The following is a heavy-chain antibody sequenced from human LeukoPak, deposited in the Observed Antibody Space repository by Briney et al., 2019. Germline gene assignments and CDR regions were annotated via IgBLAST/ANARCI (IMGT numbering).Heavy chain of an antibody. CDR2: ISSGGDT. Sequence: GGSLRLSCAASGFTFNTYAMSWVRQAPGKGLEWISIISSGGDTYYADSVKGRFTISRDHSKNTLDLQMSSLRAEDTAVYYRAKGVGGYYFDYWGQGTLVTVSS. V-gene: IGHV3-23*01. J-gene: IGHJ4*02. CDR1: GFTFNTYA. CDR3: AKGVGGYYFDY. D-gene: IGHD2-15*01.